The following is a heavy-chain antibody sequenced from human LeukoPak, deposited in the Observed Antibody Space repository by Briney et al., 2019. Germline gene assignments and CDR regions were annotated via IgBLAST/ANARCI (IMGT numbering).Heavy chain of an antibody. D-gene: IGHD4-17*01. CDR3: TAVDYGDYGPPFDY. V-gene: IGHV3-15*01. CDR2: IKSKTDGGTT. J-gene: IGHJ4*02. Sequence: GGSLRLSCAASGFTFSNAWMSWLRQAPGKGLEWVGRIKSKTDGGTTDYAAPVKGRFTISRDASKNTLYLQMNSLKTEDTAVYYCTAVDYGDYGPPFDYWGQGTLVTVSS. CDR1: GFTFSNAW.